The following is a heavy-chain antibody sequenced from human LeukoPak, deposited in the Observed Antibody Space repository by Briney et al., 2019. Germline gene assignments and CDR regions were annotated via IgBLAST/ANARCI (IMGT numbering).Heavy chain of an antibody. CDR1: GGSISNYH. CDR2: IYYSGDT. J-gene: IGHJ5*02. CDR3: ARKDGDL. V-gene: IGHV4-59*08. Sequence: SETLSLTCTVSGGSISNYHWSWIRQSPGKGLEWIGYIYYSGDTNYNPPLKSRLTISLDTSKNQVSLRLSSVTAADTAVYHCARKDGDLWGQGTLVTVSS.